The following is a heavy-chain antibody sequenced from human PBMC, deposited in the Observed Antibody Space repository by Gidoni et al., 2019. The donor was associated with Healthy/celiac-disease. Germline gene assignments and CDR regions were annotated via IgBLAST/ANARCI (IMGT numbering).Heavy chain of an antibody. Sequence: QVQLQESGPGLVKPSGTLSLTCAVSGGSISSSNWRSGVRQPPGKGLEWIGGIYHMGSTNYNPSLKSRVTISVDKSKNQFSLKLSSVTAADTAVYYCARGSEPVWGSYPPYYYYYYMDVWGKGTTVTVSS. CDR3: ARGSEPVWGSYPPYYYYYYMDV. D-gene: IGHD3-16*02. CDR2: IYHMGST. J-gene: IGHJ6*03. V-gene: IGHV4-4*02. CDR1: GGSISSSNW.